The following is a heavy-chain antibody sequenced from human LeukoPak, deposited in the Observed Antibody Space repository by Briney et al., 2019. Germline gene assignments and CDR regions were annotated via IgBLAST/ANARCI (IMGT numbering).Heavy chain of an antibody. V-gene: IGHV3-9*03. CDR3: AKGSSYSFGYWYFDL. J-gene: IGHJ2*01. CDR1: GFTFDDYA. Sequence: GGSLRLSCAASGFTFDDYAMHWVRQAPGKGLEWVSGISWNSGSVGYADSVKGRFTISRDNAKNSLYLQMNSLRAEDMALYFCAKGSSYSFGYWYFDLWDRGTLVTVSS. CDR2: ISWNSGSV. D-gene: IGHD5-18*01.